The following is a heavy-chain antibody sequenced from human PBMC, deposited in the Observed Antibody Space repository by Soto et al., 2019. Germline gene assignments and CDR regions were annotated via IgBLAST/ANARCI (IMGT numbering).Heavy chain of an antibody. CDR3: ARGYLPAGGYSIRRTCYTIDY. Sequence: ASVKVSCKASGYTFTSYDINWVRQATGQGLEWMGWMNPNSGNTGYAQKFQGRVTMTRNTSISTAYMELSSLRSEDTAVYYCARGYLPAGGYSIRRTCYTIDYRGPGPLVTV. CDR2: MNPNSGNT. J-gene: IGHJ4*02. V-gene: IGHV1-8*01. CDR1: GYTFTSYD. D-gene: IGHD5-12*01.